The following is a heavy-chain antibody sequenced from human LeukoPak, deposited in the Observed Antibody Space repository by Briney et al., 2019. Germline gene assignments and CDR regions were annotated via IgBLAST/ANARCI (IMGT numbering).Heavy chain of an antibody. D-gene: IGHD1-7*01. V-gene: IGHV5-51*01. J-gene: IGHJ4*02. Sequence: GESLKISCKGSGYSFTSYWIGWVRQMPGKGLEWMGIIYPGDSDTRYSPSFQGQVTISADKSISTAYLQWSSLKASDTAMYYCARQRRYNWNYVNEETYYFDYWGQGTLVTVSS. CDR3: ARQRRYNWNYVNEETYYFDY. CDR2: IYPGDSDT. CDR1: GYSFTSYW.